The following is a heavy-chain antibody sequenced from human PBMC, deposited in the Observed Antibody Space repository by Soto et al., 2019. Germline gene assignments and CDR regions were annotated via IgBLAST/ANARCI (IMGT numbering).Heavy chain of an antibody. CDR3: ARDRGDLADYYYDGMDV. CDR1: GGTFSSYA. J-gene: IGHJ6*02. Sequence: QVQLVQSGAEVKKPGSSVKVSCKASGGTFSSYAISWVRQAPGQGLEWMGGIIPIFGTANYAQKFQGRVTISADESTSTAYMELSSLRSADTAVYYCARDRGDLADYYYDGMDVWGQGTTVTVSS. D-gene: IGHD2-21*02. CDR2: IIPIFGTA. V-gene: IGHV1-69*01.